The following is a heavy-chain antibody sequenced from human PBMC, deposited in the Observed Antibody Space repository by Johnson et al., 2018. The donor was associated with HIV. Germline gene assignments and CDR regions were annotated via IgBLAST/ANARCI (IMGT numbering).Heavy chain of an antibody. V-gene: IGHV3-7*01. J-gene: IGHJ3*02. CDR1: GFTFSSYW. CDR2: IKQDGSEK. D-gene: IGHD3-22*01. Sequence: VQLVESGGVVAQIGGSLRLSCAASGFTFSSYWMSWVRQAPGKGLEWVANIKQDGSEKYYVDSVKGRFTISRDNDKNSLYLQMNSLRAEDTAVFYCAKDLHYDSREGYAFDIWGQGTMVTVSS. CDR3: AKDLHYDSREGYAFDI.